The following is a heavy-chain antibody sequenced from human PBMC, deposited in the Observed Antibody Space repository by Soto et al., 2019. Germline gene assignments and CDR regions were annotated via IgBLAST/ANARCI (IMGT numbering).Heavy chain of an antibody. CDR2: IYPGDSDT. J-gene: IGHJ4*02. Sequence: GESLKISGQGAGYSFTIYWIGWVRQMPGKGLEWMGIIYPGDSDTRYNPSFQGQVTISADKSISTAYLQWSSLKASDTAMYYCARFGYSYGYYFDYWGQGTLVTVSS. D-gene: IGHD5-18*01. CDR1: GYSFTIYW. V-gene: IGHV5-51*01. CDR3: ARFGYSYGYYFDY.